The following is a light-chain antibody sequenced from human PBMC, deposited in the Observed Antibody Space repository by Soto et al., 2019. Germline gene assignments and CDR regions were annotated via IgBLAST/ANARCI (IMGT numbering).Light chain of an antibody. CDR3: QQYNNWPRT. CDR2: GAS. J-gene: IGKJ1*01. CDR1: QSVRNN. Sequence: EIVMTQSPATLSVSPRERATVPCRASQSVRNNLAWYQQKHGQAPRILIYGASTRATGIPARFSGSGSGTEFTLTINRLQSEDFEVYYCQQYNNWPRTFGQGTKVDIK. V-gene: IGKV3-15*01.